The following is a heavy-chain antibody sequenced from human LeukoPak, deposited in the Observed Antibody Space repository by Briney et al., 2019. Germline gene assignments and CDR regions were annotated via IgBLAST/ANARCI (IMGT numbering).Heavy chain of an antibody. CDR2: FDPEDGET. D-gene: IGHD3-10*01. CDR1: GYTLTELS. J-gene: IGHJ4*02. CDR3: ATVYYYGSESYEYYFDY. V-gene: IGHV1-24*01. Sequence: EASVKVSCKVSGYTLTELSMHWVRQAPGKGLEWMGGFDPEDGETIYAQKFQGRVTMTEDTSTDTAYMELSSLRSEDTAVYYCATVYYYGSESYEYYFDYWGQGTLVTVSS.